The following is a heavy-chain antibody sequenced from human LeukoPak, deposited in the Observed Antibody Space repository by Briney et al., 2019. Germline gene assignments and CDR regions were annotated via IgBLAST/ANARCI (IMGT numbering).Heavy chain of an antibody. CDR3: AREGPYYDFWSGYAFDI. Sequence: PGGSLRLSCAASGFTFSSYSVNWVRQAPGKGLEWVSSISSSSSYIYYADSVKGRFTISRDNAKNSLYLQMNSLRAEDTAVYYCAREGPYYDFWSGYAFDIWGQGTMVTVSS. CDR2: ISSSSSYI. CDR1: GFTFSSYS. J-gene: IGHJ3*02. D-gene: IGHD3-3*01. V-gene: IGHV3-21*01.